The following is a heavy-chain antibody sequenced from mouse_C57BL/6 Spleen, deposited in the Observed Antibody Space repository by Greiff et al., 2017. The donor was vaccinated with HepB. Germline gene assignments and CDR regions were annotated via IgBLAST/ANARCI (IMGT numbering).Heavy chain of an antibody. D-gene: IGHD1-1*01. CDR2: ISGGGGNT. J-gene: IGHJ1*03. Sequence: EVQGVESGGGLVKPGGSLKLSCAASGFTFSSYTMSWVRQTPEKRLEWVATISGGGGNTYYPDSVKGRFTISRDNAKNTLYLQMNSLRSEDTALYYCARHPYYYGSSYWYFDVWGTGTTVTVSS. V-gene: IGHV5-9*01. CDR3: ARHPYYYGSSYWYFDV. CDR1: GFTFSSYT.